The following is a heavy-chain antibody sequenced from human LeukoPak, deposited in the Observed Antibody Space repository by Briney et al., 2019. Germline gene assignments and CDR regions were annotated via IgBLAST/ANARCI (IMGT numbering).Heavy chain of an antibody. CDR1: GFTLSSYA. CDR3: AKYQPRYYYDSSGYSDY. CDR2: ISGSGGST. J-gene: IGHJ4*02. Sequence: GGSLRLSCAASGFTLSSYAMSWVRQAPGKGLEWVSAISGSGGSTYYADSVKGRFTISRDSSKNTLYLQMNSLRAEDTAVYYCAKYQPRYYYDSSGYSDYWGQGTLVTVSS. V-gene: IGHV3-23*01. D-gene: IGHD3-22*01.